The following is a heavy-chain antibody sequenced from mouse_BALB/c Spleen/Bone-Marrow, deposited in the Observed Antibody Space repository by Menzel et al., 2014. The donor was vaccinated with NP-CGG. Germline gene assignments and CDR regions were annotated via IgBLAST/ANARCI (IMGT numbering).Heavy chain of an antibody. V-gene: IGHV1-81*01. D-gene: IGHD1-1*01. CDR3: ARGGGYGSSWFAY. CDR2: IYPGSGST. Sequence: QVQLQQSGPELVKPGASVKMSCKASGYTFTGYVISWVKQRTGQGLEWIGEIYPGSGSTYYNEKFKGKATLTADKSSNTAYVQLSSLTSEDSAVYFCARGGGYGSSWFAYWGQGTLVTVSA. J-gene: IGHJ3*01. CDR1: GYTFTGYV.